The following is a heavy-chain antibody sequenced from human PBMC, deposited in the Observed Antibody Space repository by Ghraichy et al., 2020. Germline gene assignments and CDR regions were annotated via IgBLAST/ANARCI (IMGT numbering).Heavy chain of an antibody. Sequence: LNISCTVSGGSISSYYWSWIRQPPGKGLEWIGYIYYSGSTNYNPSLKSRVTISVDTSKNQFSLKLSSVTAADTAVYYCARVKASKSNYEVEYFQHWGQGTLVTVSS. J-gene: IGHJ1*01. CDR3: ARVKASKSNYEVEYFQH. CDR1: GGSISSYY. D-gene: IGHD4-11*01. CDR2: IYYSGST. V-gene: IGHV4-59*01.